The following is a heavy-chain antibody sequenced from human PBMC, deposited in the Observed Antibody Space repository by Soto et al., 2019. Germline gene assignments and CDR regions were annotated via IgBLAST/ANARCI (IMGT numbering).Heavy chain of an antibody. CDR1: GFTFRNAW. CDR3: AKSYSSNWYDYFDY. CDR2: ISGSGGST. V-gene: IGHV3-23*01. J-gene: IGHJ4*02. Sequence: GGSLRLSCAASGFTFRNAWMGWVRQAPGKGLEWVSAISGSGGSTYYADSVKGRFTISRDTSKNTLYLQMNSLRAEDTALYYCAKSYSSNWYDYFDYWGQGTLVTVSS. D-gene: IGHD6-13*01.